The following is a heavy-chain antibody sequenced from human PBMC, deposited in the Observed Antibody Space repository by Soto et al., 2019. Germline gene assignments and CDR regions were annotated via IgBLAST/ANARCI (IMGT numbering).Heavy chain of an antibody. Sequence: QVQLQESGPGLVKPSETLSLTCTVSGGSISSYYWSWIRQPPGKGLEWIGYIYYSGSTNYNPSLKSRVTISVDTSKNQFSLKLSSVTAADTAVYYCARVGLYRPNLPFDYWGQGTLVTVSS. J-gene: IGHJ4*02. CDR2: IYYSGST. D-gene: IGHD2-2*02. V-gene: IGHV4-59*01. CDR1: GGSISSYY. CDR3: ARVGLYRPNLPFDY.